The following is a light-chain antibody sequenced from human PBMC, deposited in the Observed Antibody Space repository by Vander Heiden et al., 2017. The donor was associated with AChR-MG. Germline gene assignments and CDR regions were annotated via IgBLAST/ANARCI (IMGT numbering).Light chain of an antibody. J-gene: IGLJ3*02. Sequence: QSVLTQPPSVSGAPWQRATISCAGSSSNIAAGYDVHWYQQLPGTAPKLLIYGNSNRPSGVPDRFSGSKSGTSASLAITGLQAEDEADYYCQSYDSSLSGSWVFGGGTKLTVL. CDR1: SSNIAAGYD. V-gene: IGLV1-40*01. CDR3: QSYDSSLSGSWV. CDR2: GNS.